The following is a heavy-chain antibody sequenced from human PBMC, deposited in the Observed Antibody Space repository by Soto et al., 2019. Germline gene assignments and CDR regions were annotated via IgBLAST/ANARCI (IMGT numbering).Heavy chain of an antibody. CDR3: AKHGGPPHSSSWYQESDY. V-gene: IGHV3-23*01. CDR2: ISGSGGST. CDR1: GFTFSSYA. D-gene: IGHD6-13*01. Sequence: GGSLRLSCAASGFTFSSYAISWVRQAPGQGLEWVSAISGSGGSTYYADSVKGRFIISRDNSRNTLYSQMNSLRAEDTAVYYCAKHGGPPHSSSWYQESDYWGPGTLVTVSS. J-gene: IGHJ4*02.